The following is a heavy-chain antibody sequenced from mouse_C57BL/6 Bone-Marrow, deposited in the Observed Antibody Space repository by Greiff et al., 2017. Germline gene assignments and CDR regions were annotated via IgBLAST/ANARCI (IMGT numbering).Heavy chain of an antibody. D-gene: IGHD4-1*01. CDR1: GYTFTSYW. CDR2: IYPTSGRT. Sequence: QVQLQQPGAELVKPGASVKMSCKASGYTFTSYWITWVKQRPGQGLEWIGDIYPTSGRTNYNEKFKSKAILTVDTSSNTAYTQLSSLTSDASAVFYCARSGPLGRSFDNWGQGTTLTVSS. V-gene: IGHV1-55*01. J-gene: IGHJ2*01. CDR3: ARSGPLGRSFDN.